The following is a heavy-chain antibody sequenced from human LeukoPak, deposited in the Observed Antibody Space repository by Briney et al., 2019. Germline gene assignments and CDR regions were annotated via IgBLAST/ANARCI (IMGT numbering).Heavy chain of an antibody. D-gene: IGHD3-22*01. CDR2: INYSGST. CDR3: ATSTYYYDSYGYPQHYFDY. Sequence: SGTLSLTCTVSGGSISSSSHFWSWLRQPPGKGLEWIASINYSGSTYYNPSLKSRVTVSKDTPKNQLSLKLTSVTAADTAVYYCATSTYYYDSYGYPQHYFDYWGQGTLVTVSS. CDR1: GGSISSSSHF. V-gene: IGHV4-39*07. J-gene: IGHJ4*02.